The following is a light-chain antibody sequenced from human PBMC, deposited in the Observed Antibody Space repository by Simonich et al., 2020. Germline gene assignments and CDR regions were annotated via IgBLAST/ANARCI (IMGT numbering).Light chain of an antibody. CDR2: DAS. Sequence: EIVLTQSPGTLSLSPGERATLSCRASQSVSSSYLAWYQQKPGLAPRLLIYDASSRATGIPDRFSGSGSVTDFTLTISSMQSEDFAVYYCQQYNNWPPLTFGGGTKVEIK. V-gene: IGKV3D-20*01. CDR1: QSVSSSY. CDR3: QQYNNWPPLT. J-gene: IGKJ4*01.